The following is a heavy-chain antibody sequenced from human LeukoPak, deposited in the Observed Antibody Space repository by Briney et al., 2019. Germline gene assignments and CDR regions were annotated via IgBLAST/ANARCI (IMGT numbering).Heavy chain of an antibody. J-gene: IGHJ4*02. Sequence: HPGGSLRLSCAASGFTFSGYWMHWVRQAPGKGLVWVSRINSDGSSTTYADSVKGRFTTSRDNAKNTLYLQMNSLRAEDTAVYYCARDPVYYDSRGYYSGGWYFDYWGQGTLVTVSS. D-gene: IGHD3-22*01. V-gene: IGHV3-74*03. CDR1: GFTFSGYW. CDR3: ARDPVYYDSRGYYSGGWYFDY. CDR2: INSDGSST.